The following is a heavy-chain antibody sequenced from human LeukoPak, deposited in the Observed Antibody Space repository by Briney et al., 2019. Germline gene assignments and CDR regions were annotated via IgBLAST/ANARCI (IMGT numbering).Heavy chain of an antibody. D-gene: IGHD6-19*01. CDR2: INHSGST. V-gene: IGHV4-34*01. Sequence: SETLSLTCAVYGGSFSGYYWSWIRQPPGKGLEWIGEINHSGSTNYNPSLKSRVTISVDTSKNQFPLKLSSVTAADTAVYYCAREGQQWPVDVWGQGTTVTVSS. CDR1: GGSFSGYY. CDR3: AREGQQWPVDV. J-gene: IGHJ6*02.